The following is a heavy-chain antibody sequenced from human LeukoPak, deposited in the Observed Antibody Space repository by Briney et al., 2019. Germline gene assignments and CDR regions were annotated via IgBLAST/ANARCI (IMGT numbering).Heavy chain of an antibody. Sequence: ASVKVSCKASGYTFTSYDINWVRQATGQGLEWMGWMNPNSGNTGYAQKFQGRVTMTRNTSISTAYMELSSLRSEDTAVYYCARGGYYDSSGYYRIDYWGQGTLVTVSS. V-gene: IGHV1-8*01. J-gene: IGHJ4*02. CDR1: GYTFTSYD. D-gene: IGHD3-22*01. CDR2: MNPNSGNT. CDR3: ARGGYYDSSGYYRIDY.